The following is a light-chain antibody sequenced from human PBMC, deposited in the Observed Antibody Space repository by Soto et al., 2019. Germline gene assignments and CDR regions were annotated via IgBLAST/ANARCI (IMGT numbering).Light chain of an antibody. Sequence: QSVLTQPPSVSGAPGQRVTISCTGSSSNIGAGYDVPWYQQLPGTAPKLLIYGNSNRPSGVPDRFSGSKSGTSASLAITGLQAEDEADYYCQSYDSSLSGWVFGGGTKLTAL. CDR2: GNS. V-gene: IGLV1-40*01. J-gene: IGLJ3*02. CDR1: SSNIGAGYD. CDR3: QSYDSSLSGWV.